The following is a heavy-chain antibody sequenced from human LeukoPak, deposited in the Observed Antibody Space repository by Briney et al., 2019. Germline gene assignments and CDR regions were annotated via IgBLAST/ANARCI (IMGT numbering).Heavy chain of an antibody. Sequence: GGSLRLYCAASGFPFSSYGMSWVRQAPGKGLEWVSAITGSSRSTYYADSVKGRFTISRDNSKNTLYLQMDSLRAEDMAVYYCARDTCGCRSGWHLYWYFDLWGRGTLVTVSS. CDR2: ITGSSRST. CDR1: GFPFSSYG. D-gene: IGHD6-19*01. V-gene: IGHV3-23*01. J-gene: IGHJ2*01. CDR3: ARDTCGCRSGWHLYWYFDL.